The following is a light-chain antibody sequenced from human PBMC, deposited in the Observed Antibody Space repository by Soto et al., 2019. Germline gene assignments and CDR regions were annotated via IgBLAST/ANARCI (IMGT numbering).Light chain of an antibody. CDR2: DAS. Sequence: ETVLTQSPGTLSLSPGERATLSCRASQSVGKYLVWYQQKPGQAPRLLIYDASNGATGIPARFSGSGSGTDFTLTISSLEPEDVAVYYCQQRGNRPPWTFGQGTKVDI. CDR1: QSVGKY. V-gene: IGKV3-11*01. J-gene: IGKJ1*01. CDR3: QQRGNRPPWT.